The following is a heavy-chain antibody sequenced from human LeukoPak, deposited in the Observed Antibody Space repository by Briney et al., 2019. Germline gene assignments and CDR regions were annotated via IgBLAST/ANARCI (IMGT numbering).Heavy chain of an antibody. V-gene: IGHV4-34*01. J-gene: IGHJ4*02. CDR3: ARGSHCDILTGYWFDY. CDR1: GGSISSYY. D-gene: IGHD3-9*01. CDR2: INHSGST. Sequence: PSETLSLTCTVSGGSISSYYWSWIRQPPGKGLEWIGEINHSGSTNYNPSLKSRVTISVDTSKNQFSLKLSSVTAADTAVYYCARGSHCDILTGYWFDYWGQGTLVTVSS.